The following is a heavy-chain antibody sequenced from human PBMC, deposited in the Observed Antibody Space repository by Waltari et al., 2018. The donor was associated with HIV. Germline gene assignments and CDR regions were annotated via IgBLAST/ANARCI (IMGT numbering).Heavy chain of an antibody. J-gene: IGHJ4*02. CDR3: ARGRYYDSSGYYYYYFDY. V-gene: IGHV4-30-2*01. Sequence: QLQLQESGSGLVKPSQTLSLPCAVSGGSIRSGGYSGSWIRQPPGKGLEWIGYIYHSGSTYYNPSLKSRVTISVDRSKNQFSLKLSSVTAADTAVYYCARGRYYDSSGYYYYYFDYWGQGTRVTVSS. D-gene: IGHD3-22*01. CDR1: GGSIRSGGYS. CDR2: IYHSGST.